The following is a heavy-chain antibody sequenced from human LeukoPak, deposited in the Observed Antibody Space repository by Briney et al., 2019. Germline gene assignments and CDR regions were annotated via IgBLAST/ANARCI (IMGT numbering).Heavy chain of an antibody. CDR1: GYSLISTFY. D-gene: IGHD2-2*01. J-gene: IGHJ4*02. CDR2: IYHSGST. CDR3: AILGYCSSASCYAVPN. V-gene: IGHV4-38-2*02. Sequence: PSETLSLTCTVSGYSLISTFYWGWIRQSPGKGLEWIGNIYHSGSTYSSPSLRSRVTISVDTSKNQFSLKLQSVTAADTAVYYCAILGYCSSASCYAVPNWGQGSLVTVSS.